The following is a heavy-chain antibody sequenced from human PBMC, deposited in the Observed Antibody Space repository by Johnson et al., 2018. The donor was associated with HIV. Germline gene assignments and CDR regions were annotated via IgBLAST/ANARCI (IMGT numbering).Heavy chain of an antibody. V-gene: IGHV3-7*05. Sequence: MQLVESGGGLVKPGGSLRLSCAASGFTFRSYWMSWVRQAPGKGLEWVANIKQDGSEKYYVDSVKGRFTISRDNAKNSLYLQMNSLKTEDTAVYYCASLAYCGGDCYRTYHDAFDIWGQGTMVTVSS. J-gene: IGHJ3*02. CDR1: GFTFRSYW. D-gene: IGHD2-21*02. CDR2: IKQDGSEK. CDR3: ASLAYCGGDCYRTYHDAFDI.